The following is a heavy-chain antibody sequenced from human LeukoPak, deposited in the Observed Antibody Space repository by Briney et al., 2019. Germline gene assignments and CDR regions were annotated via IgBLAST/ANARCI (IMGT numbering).Heavy chain of an antibody. CDR2: IHYSGST. Sequence: SETLSLTCTVSGGSISSYYWSWIRQPPGKGLEWFGSIHYSGSTNYNPSLKSRVTISVDTSKNQFSLKLSSVTAADTAVYYCASSIVGAYSWFDPWGQGTLVTVSS. J-gene: IGHJ5*02. V-gene: IGHV4-59*08. CDR3: ASSIVGAYSWFDP. D-gene: IGHD1-26*01. CDR1: GGSISSYY.